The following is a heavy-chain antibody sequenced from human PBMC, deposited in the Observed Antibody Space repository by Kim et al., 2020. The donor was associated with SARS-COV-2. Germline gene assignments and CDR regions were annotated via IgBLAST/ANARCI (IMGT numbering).Heavy chain of an antibody. CDR1: GDSITNGDYY. V-gene: IGHV4-31*03. J-gene: IGHJ6*02. CDR3: ARDALKTPVLIGFYYYYGMYG. Sequence: SETLSLTCTVSGDSITNGDYYWSWIRQHPGKGLEWIGYIYYSGRAYYNPSLKSRVTISVDTSKNQFSLKLYSVTAADTAVYYCARDALKTPVLIGFYYYYGMYGWGQGSTVTVSS. D-gene: IGHD3-16*01. CDR2: IYYSGRA.